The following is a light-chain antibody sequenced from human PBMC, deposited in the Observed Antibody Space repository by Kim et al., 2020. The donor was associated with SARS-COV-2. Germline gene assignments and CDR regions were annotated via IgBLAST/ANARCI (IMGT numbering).Light chain of an antibody. J-gene: IGLJ6*01. CDR1: TGAVPPTHY. CDR3: LLSFSGIRV. CDR2: DTG. V-gene: IGLV7-46*01. Sequence: PGETVTLACASSTGAVPPTHYPYWFQKTPGEVPRTLIFDTGSRHSWTPARFSGSLSGDKAVLTLAGAQPEDEGDYYCLLSFSGIRVFGGGTKVTVL.